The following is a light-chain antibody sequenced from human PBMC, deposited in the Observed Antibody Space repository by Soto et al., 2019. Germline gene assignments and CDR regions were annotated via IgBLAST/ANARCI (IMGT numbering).Light chain of an antibody. CDR2: DVS. CDR3: SSPAGSQTVI. Sequence: QAVLTQPPSASGSPGQSVTISCTGTSSDVGAYKYVSWYQQYPGKAPKVVIYDVSKRPSGVPDRFSGSKSGNTASLTVSGLQAEDEADYYCSSPAGSQTVIFGGGTKLTVL. J-gene: IGLJ2*01. V-gene: IGLV2-8*01. CDR1: SSDVGAYKY.